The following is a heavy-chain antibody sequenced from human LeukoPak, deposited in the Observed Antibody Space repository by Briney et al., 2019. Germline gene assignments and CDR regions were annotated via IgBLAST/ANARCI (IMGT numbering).Heavy chain of an antibody. CDR3: ARLGRTYYYDSSGYLGDAFDI. D-gene: IGHD3-22*01. V-gene: IGHV1-2*02. Sequence: ASVKVSCXASGYTFTGYYMHWVRQAPGQGLEWMGWINPNSGGTNYAQKFQGRVTMTRDTSISTAYMELSRLRSDDTAVYYCARLGRTYYYDSSGYLGDAFDIWGQGTMVTVSS. CDR1: GYTFTGYY. J-gene: IGHJ3*02. CDR2: INPNSGGT.